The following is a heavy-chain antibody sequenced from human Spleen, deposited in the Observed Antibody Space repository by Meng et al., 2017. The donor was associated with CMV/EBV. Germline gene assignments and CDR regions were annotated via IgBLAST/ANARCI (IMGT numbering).Heavy chain of an antibody. Sequence: GGSLRLSCAASGFTFSSYTMNWVRQAPGKGLEWLSYINFASTTIYYAASVKGRFAISRDNAKNALYLQMNTLRVEDTAVYYCARVGQYSSGWYGRGGGMDVWGQGTTVTVSS. CDR3: ARVGQYSSGWYGRGGGMDV. J-gene: IGHJ6*02. CDR1: GFTFSSYT. D-gene: IGHD6-19*01. CDR2: INFASTTI. V-gene: IGHV3-48*04.